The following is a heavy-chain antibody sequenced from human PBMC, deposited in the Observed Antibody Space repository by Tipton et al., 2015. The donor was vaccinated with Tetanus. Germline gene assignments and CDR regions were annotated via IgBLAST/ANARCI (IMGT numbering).Heavy chain of an antibody. CDR1: GASMTSSLYY. J-gene: IGHJ6*02. CDR3: ARDHGITWGGMGYYYGMDV. D-gene: IGHD3-16*01. V-gene: IGHV4-39*02. Sequence: TLSLTCSVSGASMTSSLYYWGWIRPPPGKGLEWIGNIYYRGRTYYSPSFRSRVFMSIDTSKNQFSLRLSSVTAAVTAVYYCARDHGITWGGMGYYYGMDVWGQGITVTVSS. CDR2: IYYRGRT.